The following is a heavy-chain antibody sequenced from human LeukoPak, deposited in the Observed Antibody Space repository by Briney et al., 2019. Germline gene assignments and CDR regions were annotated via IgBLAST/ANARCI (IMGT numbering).Heavy chain of an antibody. Sequence: PSETLSLTCTVSGGSISSGGYYWSWIRQHPGKGLEWIGYIYYSGSTYYNPSLKSRVTISVDTSRNQFSLKPSSVTAADTAVYYCARALMVRGVGDWFDPWGQGTLVTVSS. CDR1: GGSISSGGYY. V-gene: IGHV4-31*03. D-gene: IGHD3-10*01. J-gene: IGHJ5*02. CDR2: IYYSGST. CDR3: ARALMVRGVGDWFDP.